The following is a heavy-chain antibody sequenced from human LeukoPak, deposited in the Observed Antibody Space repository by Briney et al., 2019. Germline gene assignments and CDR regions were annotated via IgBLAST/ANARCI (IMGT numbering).Heavy chain of an antibody. CDR1: GGSFSGYY. CDR3: AGSAYDSSGYYSSLGY. D-gene: IGHD3-22*01. V-gene: IGHV4-34*01. Sequence: SETLSLTCAVYGGSFSGYYWSWIRQPPGKGLEWIGEINHSGSTNYNPSLKSRVTISVDTSKNQFSLKLSSVTAADTAVYYCAGSAYDSSGYYSSLGYWGQGTLVTVSS. CDR2: INHSGST. J-gene: IGHJ4*02.